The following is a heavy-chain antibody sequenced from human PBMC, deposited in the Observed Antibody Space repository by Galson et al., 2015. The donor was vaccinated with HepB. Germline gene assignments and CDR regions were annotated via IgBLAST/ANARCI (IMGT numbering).Heavy chain of an antibody. CDR1: GGSISSYY. J-gene: IGHJ3*02. Sequence: QVQLQESGPGLVKPSETLSLTCTVSGGSISSYYWSWIRQPPGKELEWIAYIDYSGSTNYNPSLKSRVTISVDTSKNQFSLKLSSVTAADTAVYYCAREGYYDSSGAFDIWGQGTMVTVSS. CDR2: IDYSGST. D-gene: IGHD3-22*01. V-gene: IGHV4-59*12. CDR3: AREGYYDSSGAFDI.